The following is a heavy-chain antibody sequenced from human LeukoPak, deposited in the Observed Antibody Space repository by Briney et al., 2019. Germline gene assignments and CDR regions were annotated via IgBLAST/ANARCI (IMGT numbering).Heavy chain of an antibody. CDR3: VKAVSPYYDSSGYYDY. Sequence: GGSLRLSCAASGFTFSSYAMSWVRQAPGKGLEWVSAISGSGGSTYYADSVKGRFTISRDNSKNTLYLQMNSLRAEDTAVYYCVKAVSPYYDSSGYYDYWGQGTLVTVSS. V-gene: IGHV3-23*01. J-gene: IGHJ4*02. D-gene: IGHD3-22*01. CDR2: ISGSGGST. CDR1: GFTFSSYA.